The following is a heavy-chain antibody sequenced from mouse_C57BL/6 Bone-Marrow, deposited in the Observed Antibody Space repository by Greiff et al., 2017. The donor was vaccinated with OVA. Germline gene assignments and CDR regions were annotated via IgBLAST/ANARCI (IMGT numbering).Heavy chain of an antibody. CDR3: ARPVYYGSSYGFAY. V-gene: IGHV1-69*01. CDR2: IDPSDSYT. Sequence: VQLQQPGAELVMPGASVKLSCTASGYTFTSYWMHWVKQRPGQGLEWIGEIDPSDSYTNYNQKFKGKSTLTVDKSSSTAYMQLSSLTSEDSAVYYWARPVYYGSSYGFAYWGQGTLVTVSA. J-gene: IGHJ3*01. CDR1: GYTFTSYW. D-gene: IGHD1-1*01.